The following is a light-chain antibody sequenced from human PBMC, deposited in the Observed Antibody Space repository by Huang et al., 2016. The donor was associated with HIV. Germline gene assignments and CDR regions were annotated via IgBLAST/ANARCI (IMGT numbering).Light chain of an antibody. CDR1: QSVSSNY. J-gene: IGKJ5*01. CDR3: QQYGSSQTIT. CDR2: CAS. Sequence: DNVLTQSPGTLSLSPGERATLSCRASQSVSSNYLVWYQQKPGQAPRLLIYCASSRATGIPDRFSGSGSGTDFTLTISRLEPEDFAVYYCQQYGSSQTITFGQGTRLEIK. V-gene: IGKV3-20*01.